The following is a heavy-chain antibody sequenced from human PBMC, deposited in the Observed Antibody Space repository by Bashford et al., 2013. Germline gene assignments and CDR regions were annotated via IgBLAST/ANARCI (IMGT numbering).Heavy chain of an antibody. CDR1: GGTFSSYA. CDR3: ARGGVSSGWYGDY. J-gene: IGHJ4*02. V-gene: IGHV1-69*13. Sequence: SVKVSCKASGGTFSSYAISWVRQAPGQGLEWMGGIIPIFGTANYAQKFQGRVTITADESTSTAYMELSSLRSEDTAVYYCARGGVSSGWYGDYWGQGNPGHRSPQ. D-gene: IGHD6-19*01. CDR2: IIPIFGTA.